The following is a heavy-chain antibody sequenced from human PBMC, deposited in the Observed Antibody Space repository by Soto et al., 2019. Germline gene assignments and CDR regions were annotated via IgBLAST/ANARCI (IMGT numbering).Heavy chain of an antibody. D-gene: IGHD6-13*01. CDR2: ISYDGSNK. CDR3: ARGAAGLYFDY. V-gene: IGHV3-30-3*01. J-gene: IGHJ4*02. Sequence: SLRLSCAASGFTFSSYAMHWVRQAPGKGLEWVAVISYDGSNKYYADSVKGRFTISRDNSKNTLYLQMNSLRAEDTAVYYCARGAAGLYFDYWGQGTLVTVSS. CDR1: GFTFSSYA.